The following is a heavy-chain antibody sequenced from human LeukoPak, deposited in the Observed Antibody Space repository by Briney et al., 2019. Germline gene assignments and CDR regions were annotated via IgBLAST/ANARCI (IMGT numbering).Heavy chain of an antibody. Sequence: GRSLRLSCAASGFTFSSYAMSWVRQAPGKGLEWVSAISGSGGSTYYADSVKGRFTISRDNSKNTLYLQMNSLRAEDTAVYYCANRLKAGVDYWGQGTLVTVSS. CDR2: ISGSGGST. CDR1: GFTFSSYA. CDR3: ANRLKAGVDY. D-gene: IGHD6-19*01. V-gene: IGHV3-23*01. J-gene: IGHJ4*02.